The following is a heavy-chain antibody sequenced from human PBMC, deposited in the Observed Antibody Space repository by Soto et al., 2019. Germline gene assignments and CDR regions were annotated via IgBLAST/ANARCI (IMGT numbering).Heavy chain of an antibody. Sequence: PXETLSLTCTVSGGSISSTSYYGGWVRQPPGKGLEWIGTTFYSGSTYYNPSLKSRVTVSADTSKNQLSLRLNSVTAADTALYYCARLGDIYYFDYWGQGTLVTVSS. D-gene: IGHD3-9*01. J-gene: IGHJ4*02. V-gene: IGHV4-39*01. CDR3: ARLGDIYYFDY. CDR2: TFYSGST. CDR1: GGSISSTSYY.